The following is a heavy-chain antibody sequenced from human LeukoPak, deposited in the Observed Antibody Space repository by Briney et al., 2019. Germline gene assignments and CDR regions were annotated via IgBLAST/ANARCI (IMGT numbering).Heavy chain of an antibody. CDR1: GFTFTSFA. D-gene: IGHD2-15*01. Sequence: PGGSLRLSCAASGFTFTSFAMSWVRQAPGKGLEWVSTISRSGVATYYANSVKGRSTISRDNSKNTVYLQMNSLRAEDTAVYYCAREDSPLDYWGQGTLVTVSS. V-gene: IGHV3-23*01. J-gene: IGHJ4*02. CDR2: ISRSGVAT. CDR3: AREDSPLDY.